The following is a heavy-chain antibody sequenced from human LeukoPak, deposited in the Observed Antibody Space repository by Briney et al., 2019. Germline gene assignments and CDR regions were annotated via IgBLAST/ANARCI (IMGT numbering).Heavy chain of an antibody. CDR2: MYYSGST. Sequence: KTSETLSLTCTVSGGPISSSSYYGGWIRQPPGKGLECIGSMYYSGSTYYNPPLKSRVTISVDTSKNQFSLNLTSVTAADTAVYYCVRLNGRFYEAIFEYWGQGTLVTVSS. V-gene: IGHV4-39*01. D-gene: IGHD2/OR15-2a*01. CDR1: GGPISSSSYY. J-gene: IGHJ4*02. CDR3: VRLNGRFYEAIFEY.